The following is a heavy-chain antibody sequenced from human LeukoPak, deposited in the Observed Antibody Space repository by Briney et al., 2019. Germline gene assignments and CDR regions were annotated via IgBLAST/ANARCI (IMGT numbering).Heavy chain of an antibody. CDR3: ARDPTPTYSYGYSRHYYYYYMDV. D-gene: IGHD5-18*01. J-gene: IGHJ6*03. Sequence: PSETLSLTCTVSGGSISSYYWSWIRQPPGKGLEWIGYIYYSGSTNYNPSLKSRVTISVDTSKNQFSLKLSSVTAADTAVYYCARDPTPTYSYGYSRHYYYYYMDVWGKGTTVTVSS. CDR1: GGSISSYY. V-gene: IGHV4-59*12. CDR2: IYYSGST.